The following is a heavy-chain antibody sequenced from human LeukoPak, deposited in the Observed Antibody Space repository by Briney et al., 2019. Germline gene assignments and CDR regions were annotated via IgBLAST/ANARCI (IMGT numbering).Heavy chain of an antibody. D-gene: IGHD3-3*01. CDR3: ARQASGDYDFWSGPDTHYYYYGMDV. CDR2: IYYSGST. Sequence: SETLSLTCTVSGGSISSSSYYWGWIRQPPGKGLEWIGSIYYSGSTYYNPSLKSRVTISVDTSKNQFSLKLSSVTAADTAVYYCARQASGDYDFWSGPDTHYYYYGMDVWGQGTTVTVSS. CDR1: GGSISSSSYY. J-gene: IGHJ6*02. V-gene: IGHV4-39*01.